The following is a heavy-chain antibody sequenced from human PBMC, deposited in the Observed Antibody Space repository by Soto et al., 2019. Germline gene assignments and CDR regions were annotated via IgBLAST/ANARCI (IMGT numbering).Heavy chain of an antibody. CDR2: IYPGDSDT. CDR1: GYSFATYW. Sequence: PGVSLKISCKGSGYSFATYWIAWVRQMPGKGLEWMGIIYPGDSDTRYSPSFQGQVTISADKSISTVYLQWSSLEASDTAMYYCATAMSYHDYRGQGNPLTVSS. D-gene: IGHD5-18*01. CDR3: ATAMSYHDY. V-gene: IGHV5-51*01. J-gene: IGHJ4*02.